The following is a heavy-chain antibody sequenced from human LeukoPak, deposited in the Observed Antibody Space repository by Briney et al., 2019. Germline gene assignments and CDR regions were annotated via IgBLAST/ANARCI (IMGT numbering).Heavy chain of an antibody. V-gene: IGHV3-48*03. Sequence: GGSLRLSCAASGFTFSSYEMNWVRQAPGKGLEWVSYISSSGSTIYYADSVKGRFTISRDNAKNSLYLQMNSLRAEDTAVYYCARGYSYGYNYYYYYMDVWGKGTTVTISS. CDR1: GFTFSSYE. CDR3: ARGYSYGYNYYYYYMDV. J-gene: IGHJ6*03. CDR2: ISSSGSTI. D-gene: IGHD5-18*01.